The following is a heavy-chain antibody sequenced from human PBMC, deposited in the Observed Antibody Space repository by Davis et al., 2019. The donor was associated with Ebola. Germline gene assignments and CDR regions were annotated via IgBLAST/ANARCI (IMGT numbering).Heavy chain of an antibody. V-gene: IGHV4-59*04. J-gene: IGHJ5*02. Sequence: PSETLSLTCTVSGGSISSYYWSWIRQPPGKGLEWIATIYYSGSTYFSPSLKSRVTISVDTSKNQFSLNLKSVTAADTAVYYCVANSSSSPWFDPWGQGTLVAVSS. CDR2: IYYSGST. D-gene: IGHD6-6*01. CDR3: VANSSSSPWFDP. CDR1: GGSISSYY.